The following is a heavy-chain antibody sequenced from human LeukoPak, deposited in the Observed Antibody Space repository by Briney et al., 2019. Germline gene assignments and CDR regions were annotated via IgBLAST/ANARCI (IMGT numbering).Heavy chain of an antibody. V-gene: IGHV3-13*01. CDR2: IGIGGET. D-gene: IGHD2-2*01. Sequence: TGGSRRLSCAASGFTFTSHDMHWVRQAPGKGLEWVSAIGIGGETFYPDSVKGRFTISRDNAKNSLYLQMSSLRAGDTAVYYCARANLGVEDWYFDLWGRGTLVTVSS. J-gene: IGHJ2*01. CDR3: ARANLGVEDWYFDL. CDR1: GFTFTSHD.